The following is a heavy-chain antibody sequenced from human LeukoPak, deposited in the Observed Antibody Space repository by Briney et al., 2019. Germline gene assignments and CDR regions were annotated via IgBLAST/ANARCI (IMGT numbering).Heavy chain of an antibody. Sequence: GASVKVSCKASGGTFSSYAISWVRQAPGQGLEWMGRIIPILGIANYAQKFQGRVTITADKSTSTAYMELSSLRSEDTAVYYCAREPSRASSSWYPVDYWGQGTLVTVSS. CDR1: GGTFSSYA. V-gene: IGHV1-69*04. CDR2: IIPILGIA. J-gene: IGHJ4*02. CDR3: AREPSRASSSWYPVDY. D-gene: IGHD6-13*01.